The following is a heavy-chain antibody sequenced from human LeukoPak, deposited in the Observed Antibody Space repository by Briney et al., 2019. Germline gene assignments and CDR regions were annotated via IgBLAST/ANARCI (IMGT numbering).Heavy chain of an antibody. D-gene: IGHD1-26*01. J-gene: IGHJ4*02. CDR2: IYYSGST. CDR1: GGSISSGDYY. V-gene: IGHV4-30-4*01. Sequence: PSETLSLTCTVSGGSISSGDYYWSWIRQPPGKGLEWIGYIYYSGSTYYNPSLKSRVTISVDTSKNQFSLKLSSVTAADTAVYYCARGGPGSYLDYWGQGTLVTVSS. CDR3: ARGGPGSYLDY.